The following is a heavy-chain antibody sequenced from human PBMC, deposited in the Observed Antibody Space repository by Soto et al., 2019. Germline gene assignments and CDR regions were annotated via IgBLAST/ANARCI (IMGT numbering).Heavy chain of an antibody. D-gene: IGHD3-22*01. V-gene: IGHV5-10-1*01. CDR3: ARQIYDSDTGPNFQYYFDS. J-gene: IGHJ4*02. Sequence: GESLKISCKGSGYSFAGYWITWVRQKPGKGLEWMGRIDPSDSQTYYSPSFRGHVTISVTKSTTTVFLQWSSPRASDTAMYYCARQIYDSDTGPNFQYYFDSWGQGTPVTVSS. CDR1: GYSFAGYW. CDR2: IDPSDSQT.